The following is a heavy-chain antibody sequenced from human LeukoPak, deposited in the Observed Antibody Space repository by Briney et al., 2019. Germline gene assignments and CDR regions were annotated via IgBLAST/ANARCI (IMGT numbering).Heavy chain of an antibody. D-gene: IGHD1-26*01. J-gene: IGHJ4*02. CDR2: IYHSGST. CDR3: ARARIVGATTYYFDY. Sequence: SETLSLTCTVSGYSISSGFYWGWIRQSPGKGLEWIGSIYHSGSTYYNPSLKSRVTISVDTSKNQFSLKLSSVTAADTAVYYCARARIVGATTYYFDYWGQGTLVTVSS. CDR1: GYSISSGFY. V-gene: IGHV4-38-2*02.